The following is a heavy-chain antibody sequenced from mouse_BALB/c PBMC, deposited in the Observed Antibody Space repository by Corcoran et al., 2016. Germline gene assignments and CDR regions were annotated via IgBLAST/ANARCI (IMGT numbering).Heavy chain of an antibody. Sequence: DVQLPESGTGLVKPSQSLSLTCSVTDYSITLGYYLNWLRQFPGNKLEWMGYISYDGSNNYNPSLKTPISLNRDASKNQFFLKLNSVITEDTATDYGAVSTTVSDYWGQGTTRTVSS. CDR2: ISYDGSN. CDR1: DYSITLGYY. V-gene: IGHV3-6*02. J-gene: IGHJ2*01. CDR3: AVSTTVSDY. D-gene: IGHD1-1*01.